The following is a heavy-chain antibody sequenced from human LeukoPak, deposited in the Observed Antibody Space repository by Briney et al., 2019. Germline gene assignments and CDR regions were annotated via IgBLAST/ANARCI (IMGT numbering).Heavy chain of an antibody. J-gene: IGHJ6*02. D-gene: IGHD2/OR15-2a*01. CDR3: ARHVSYYDMDV. V-gene: IGHV4-59*08. Sequence: SETLSLTCTVSGGSISSYYWSWIRQPPGKGLEWIGYIYYSGSTNYNPSLKSRVTISVDTSKNQFSLKLSSVTAADTAVYYCARHVSYYDMDVWGQGTTVTVSS. CDR2: IYYSGST. CDR1: GGSISSYY.